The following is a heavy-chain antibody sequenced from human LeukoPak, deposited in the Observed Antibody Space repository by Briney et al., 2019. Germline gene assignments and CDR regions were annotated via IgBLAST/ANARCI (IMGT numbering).Heavy chain of an antibody. CDR3: TRVAGCSSTSCYSNWFDP. V-gene: IGHV3-74*01. J-gene: IGHJ5*02. D-gene: IGHD2-2*02. Sequence: GGSLRLSCAAPGFMFHDYAIHWVRQAPGKGLVWVSRINSDGSSTSYADSVKGRFTISRDNAKNTLYLQMNSLRAEDTAVYYCTRVAGCSSTSCYSNWFDPWGQGTLVTVSS. CDR2: INSDGSST. CDR1: GFMFHDYA.